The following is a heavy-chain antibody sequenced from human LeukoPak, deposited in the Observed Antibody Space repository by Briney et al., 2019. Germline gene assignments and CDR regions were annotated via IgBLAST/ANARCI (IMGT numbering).Heavy chain of an antibody. Sequence: GASVKVSCKASGYTFTGYYMLWVRQAPGQGLEWMGWINPNSGGTNYAQKFQGRVTMTRDTSISTAYMELSRLRSDDTAVYYCARAQYYDFWSGYYYFDYWGQGTLVTVSS. CDR1: GYTFTGYY. D-gene: IGHD3-3*01. V-gene: IGHV1-2*02. J-gene: IGHJ4*02. CDR3: ARAQYYDFWSGYYYFDY. CDR2: INPNSGGT.